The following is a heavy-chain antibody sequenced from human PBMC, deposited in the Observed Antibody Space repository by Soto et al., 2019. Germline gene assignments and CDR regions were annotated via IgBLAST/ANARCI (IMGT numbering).Heavy chain of an antibody. D-gene: IGHD2-8*02. V-gene: IGHV4-34*01. CDR2: INHSGST. CDR1: GGSFSGYY. J-gene: IGHJ1*01. Sequence: SETLSLTCAVYGGSFSGYYWSWIRQPPGKGLEWIGEINHSGSTNYNPSLKSRVTISVDTSKNQFSLKLSSVTAADTAVYYCAKDGSLGGVLAEYFQHWGQGTLVTVS. CDR3: AKDGSLGGVLAEYFQH.